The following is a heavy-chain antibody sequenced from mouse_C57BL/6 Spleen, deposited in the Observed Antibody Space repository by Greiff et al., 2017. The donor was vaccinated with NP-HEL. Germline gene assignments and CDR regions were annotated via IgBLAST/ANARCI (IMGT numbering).Heavy chain of an antibody. D-gene: IGHD1-1*01. V-gene: IGHV5-17*01. CDR1: GFTFSDYG. CDR3: AREDYYGSNYAMDY. J-gene: IGHJ4*01. Sequence: EVQVVESGGSLVKPGGSLKLSCAASGFTFSDYGMHWVRQAPEKGLEWVAYISSGSSTIYYADTVKGRFTISRDNAKNTLFLQMTSLRSEDTAMYYCAREDYYGSNYAMDYWGQGTSVTVSS. CDR2: ISSGSSTI.